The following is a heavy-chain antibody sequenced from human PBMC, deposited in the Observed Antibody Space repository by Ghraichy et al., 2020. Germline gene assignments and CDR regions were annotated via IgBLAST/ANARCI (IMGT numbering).Heavy chain of an antibody. V-gene: IGHV4-39*01. Sequence: SETLSLTCTVSGGSISSSSYYWGWIRQPPGKGLEWIGSVYYSGSTYYNPSLKSRVTISADKSKNQFSLQLSSVTAADTAVYYCATIAVKQHYYYYGMDVWGQGTTVTVSS. D-gene: IGHD6-19*01. CDR1: GGSISSSSYY. CDR2: VYYSGST. J-gene: IGHJ6*02. CDR3: ATIAVKQHYYYYGMDV.